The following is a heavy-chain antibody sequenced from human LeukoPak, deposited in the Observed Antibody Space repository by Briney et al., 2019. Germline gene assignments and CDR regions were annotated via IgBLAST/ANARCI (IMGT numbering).Heavy chain of an antibody. CDR1: GGSFSGYY. D-gene: IGHD2-15*01. V-gene: IGHV4-34*01. Sequence: SETLSLTCAVYGGSFSGYYWGWIRQPPGKGLEWMVEINHSGSTNYNPSLKSRVTISVDTSKNQFSLKLSSVTAADTAVYYCARGNIVVVVAATPRYYYYGMDVWGQGTTVTVSS. CDR3: ARGNIVVVVAATPRYYYYGMDV. J-gene: IGHJ6*02. CDR2: INHSGST.